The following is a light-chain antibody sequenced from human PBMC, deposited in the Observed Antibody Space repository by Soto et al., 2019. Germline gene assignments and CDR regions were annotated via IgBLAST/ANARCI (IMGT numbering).Light chain of an antibody. CDR3: QQYNSYPLT. CDR2: KAS. Sequence: DIQMTQSPSTLSASVGDRVTITCRASQSISSWLAWYQQKPGKAPKLLIYKASSLESGVPSRFIGSGSGTEFTLSISSLQPDDFATYYCQQYNSYPLTFGGGTKVEIK. V-gene: IGKV1-5*03. J-gene: IGKJ4*01. CDR1: QSISSW.